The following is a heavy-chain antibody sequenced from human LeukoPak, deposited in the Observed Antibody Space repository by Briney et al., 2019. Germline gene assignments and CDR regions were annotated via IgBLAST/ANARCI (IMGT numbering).Heavy chain of an antibody. D-gene: IGHD3-16*01. Sequence: SETLSLTCTVSGGSMSSSSYYWGWIRQPPGKGLEWIGSIYSSGSTYYNPSLKSRVTISVDTSKNQFSLKLNSVTAADTAVYYCASRRLKGAFDIWGQGAMVTVSS. V-gene: IGHV4-39*01. CDR3: ASRRLKGAFDI. J-gene: IGHJ3*02. CDR2: IYSSGST. CDR1: GGSMSSSSYY.